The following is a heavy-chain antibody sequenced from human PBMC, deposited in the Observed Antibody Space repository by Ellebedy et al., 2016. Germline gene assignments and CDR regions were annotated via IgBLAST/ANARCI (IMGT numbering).Heavy chain of an antibody. D-gene: IGHD2-8*01. V-gene: IGHV4-31*03. CDR2: IYYSGST. Sequence: SETLSLTXTVSGGSISSGGYYWSWIRQHPGKGLEWIGYIYYSGSTYYNPSLKSRVTISVDTSKNQFSLKLSSVTAADTAVYYCARNLDIVLHRPGSFDPWGQGTLVTVSS. CDR1: GGSISSGGYY. CDR3: ARNLDIVLHRPGSFDP. J-gene: IGHJ5*02.